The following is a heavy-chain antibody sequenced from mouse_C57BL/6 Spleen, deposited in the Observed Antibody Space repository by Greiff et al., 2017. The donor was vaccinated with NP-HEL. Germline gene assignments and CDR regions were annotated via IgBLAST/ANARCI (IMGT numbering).Heavy chain of an antibody. CDR2: ISSGSSTI. Sequence: EVQLVESGGGLVKPGGSLKLSCAASGFTFSDYGMHWVRQAPEKGLEWVAYISSGSSTIYYADTVKGRFTISRDNAKNTLFLQMTSLRSEDTAMYYCARPDDYGSSYPYFDVWGTGTTVTVSS. V-gene: IGHV5-17*01. J-gene: IGHJ1*03. D-gene: IGHD1-1*01. CDR1: GFTFSDYG. CDR3: ARPDDYGSSYPYFDV.